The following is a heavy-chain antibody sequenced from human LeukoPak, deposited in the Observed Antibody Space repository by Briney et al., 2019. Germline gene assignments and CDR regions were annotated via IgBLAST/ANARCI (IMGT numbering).Heavy chain of an antibody. CDR1: GYTFTSYY. Sequence: GASVTVSCTASGYTFTSYYMHWVRQAPGKGLEWMGGFDPEDGETIYAQKFQGRVTMTEDTSTDTAYMELSSLRSEDTAVYYCATHDYVWGSYRYPNGPFDYWGQGTLVTVSS. CDR3: ATHDYVWGSYRYPNGPFDY. D-gene: IGHD3-16*02. J-gene: IGHJ4*02. V-gene: IGHV1-24*01. CDR2: FDPEDGET.